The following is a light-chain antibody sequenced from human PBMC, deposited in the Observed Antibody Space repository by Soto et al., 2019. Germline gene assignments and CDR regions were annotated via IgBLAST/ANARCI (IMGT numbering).Light chain of an antibody. CDR3: CSAAGSLTWV. Sequence: QSALTQPASVSGSPGQSITISCTGTSSDVGSHNFVSWYQQHPGKAPKLMIYGVRERPSGVSNRFSGSKSGNTASLTISGLQAEEEADYYCCSAAGSLTWVFGGGTQLTVL. J-gene: IGLJ3*02. CDR2: GVR. CDR1: SSDVGSHNF. V-gene: IGLV2-23*02.